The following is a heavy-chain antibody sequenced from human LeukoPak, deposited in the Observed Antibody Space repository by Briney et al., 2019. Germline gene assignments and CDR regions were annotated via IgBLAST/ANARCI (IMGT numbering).Heavy chain of an antibody. CDR1: GYTSTDYY. V-gene: IGHV1-2*02. D-gene: IGHD3-10*01. CDR3: ARGPSFGGYDY. CDR2: INPNSGGT. J-gene: IGHJ4*02. Sequence: ASVKVSCKASGYTSTDYYMHWLRQAPGEGLEWVGWINPNSGGTKSAQKFQGRVTMTRDTSISTAYMELSSLTSDDTAVYYCARGPSFGGYDYWGQGTLVTVSS.